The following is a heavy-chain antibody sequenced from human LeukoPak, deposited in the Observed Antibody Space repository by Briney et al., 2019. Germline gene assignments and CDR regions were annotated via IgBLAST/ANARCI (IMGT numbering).Heavy chain of an antibody. V-gene: IGHV4-4*07. CDR3: ARRDISSGWSFDY. J-gene: IGHJ4*02. Sequence: PSETLSLTCTVSGVSISNYHWSWVRQPAGKGLEWIGQIHTSGSTNYNPPLKRRVTMSIDTPENQLSLTIRSVTAADTAVYYCARRDISSGWSFDYWGQGTLVTVSP. D-gene: IGHD6-19*01. CDR2: IHTSGST. CDR1: GVSISNYH.